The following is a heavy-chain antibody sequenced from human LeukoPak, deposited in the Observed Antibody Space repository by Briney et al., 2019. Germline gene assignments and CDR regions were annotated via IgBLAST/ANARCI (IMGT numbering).Heavy chain of an antibody. CDR3: AKVGRGSYPRRVYFDY. V-gene: IGHV3-48*01. CDR1: GFSFSSYN. CDR2: ISSSGSTV. Sequence: GGSLRLSCVGSGFSFSSYNMNWVRQAPGKGLEWVSYISSSGSTVYYADSVRGRFTISRDNARNSLYLQMNSLRAEDTAVYYCAKVGRGSYPRRVYFDYWGQGTLVTVSS. J-gene: IGHJ4*02. D-gene: IGHD1-26*01.